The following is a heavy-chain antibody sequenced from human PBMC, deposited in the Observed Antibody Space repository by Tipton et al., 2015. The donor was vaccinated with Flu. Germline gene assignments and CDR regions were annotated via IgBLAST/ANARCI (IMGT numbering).Heavy chain of an antibody. J-gene: IGHJ5*02. V-gene: IGHV3-7*01. CDR2: VNQDGSVK. Sequence: SLRLSCAASGFTFSDYWMAWVRQAPGKGLEWVANVNQDGSVKYYLDSVRGRFIISRDNAKNSVTLQMNSLTSDDTGVYYCARAWAAAGSAWGQGTLVTVS. D-gene: IGHD6-13*01. CDR3: ARAWAAAGSA. CDR1: GFTFSDYW.